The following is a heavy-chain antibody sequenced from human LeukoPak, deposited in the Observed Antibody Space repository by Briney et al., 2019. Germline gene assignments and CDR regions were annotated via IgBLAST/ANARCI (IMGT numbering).Heavy chain of an antibody. CDR1: GGSFSGYY. J-gene: IGHJ4*02. D-gene: IGHD2-15*01. Sequence: SETLSLTCAVYGGSFSGYYWSWIRQPPGKVLEWIGEINHSGSTNYNPSLKSRVTISVDTSKNQFSLKLSSVTAADTAVYYCARGQRGYCSGGSCYPINYFDYWGQGTLVTVSS. CDR2: INHSGST. V-gene: IGHV4-34*01. CDR3: ARGQRGYCSGGSCYPINYFDY.